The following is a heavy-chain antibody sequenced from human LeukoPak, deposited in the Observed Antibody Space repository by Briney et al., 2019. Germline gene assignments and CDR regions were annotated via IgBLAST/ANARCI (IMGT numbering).Heavy chain of an antibody. CDR1: GFTFTNAW. CDR3: STMFYDYWSGYYVADY. D-gene: IGHD3-3*01. CDR2: IKSKTDGGTT. Sequence: SGGSLRLSCAASGFTFTNAWMNWVRQASGRGLEWVGRIKSKTDGGTTDYAAPVKGRFTISRDDSKHTVYLQMNNLKTDDTAVYYCSTMFYDYWSGYYVADYWGQGTLVTVSS. V-gene: IGHV3-15*01. J-gene: IGHJ4*02.